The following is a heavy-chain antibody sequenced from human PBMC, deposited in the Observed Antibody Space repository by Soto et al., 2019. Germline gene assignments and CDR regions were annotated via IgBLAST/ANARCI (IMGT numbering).Heavy chain of an antibody. CDR3: ARAPYSSSWYYFDY. CDR2: FYYSGST. D-gene: IGHD6-13*01. Sequence: SETLSLTCTVSGGSISSSSYSWGWIRQPPGKGPEWIGTFYYSGSTNYNPSPKSRVTISVDKSKNQFSLKLSSVTAADTAVYYCARAPYSSSWYYFDYWGQGTLVTVSS. J-gene: IGHJ4*02. CDR1: GGSISSSSYS. V-gene: IGHV4-39*07.